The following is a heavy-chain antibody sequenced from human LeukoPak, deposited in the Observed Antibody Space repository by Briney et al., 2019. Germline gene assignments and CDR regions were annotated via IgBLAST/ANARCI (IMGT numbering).Heavy chain of an antibody. V-gene: IGHV1-2*02. CDR3: AGGLAVAGVPPPYSYYMDV. D-gene: IGHD6-19*01. CDR2: INPNTRAT. J-gene: IGHJ6*03. CDR1: GYDFRGYY. Sequence: ASVKVSCKASGYDFRGYYMHWVRQAPGQGLEWMGWINPNTRATKYAQKFQGGVTMTRDASSTTSYMVLSSLNSDDTAVYFCAGGLAVAGVPPPYSYYMDVWGKGTTVIVSS.